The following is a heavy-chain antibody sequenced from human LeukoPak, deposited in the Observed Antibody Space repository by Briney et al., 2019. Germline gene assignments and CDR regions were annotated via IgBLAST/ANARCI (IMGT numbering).Heavy chain of an antibody. D-gene: IGHD6-19*01. CDR2: INSDGSSI. CDR1: GFTFSSYW. J-gene: IGHJ4*02. CDR3: ASKERGSGWYDY. V-gene: IGHV3-74*01. Sequence: PGESLRLSCAASGFTFSSYWMHWVRQAPGKGLVWVSRINSDGSSISYADSVKGRFTISRDNAKNTLYLQMNSLRAEDTAVYYCASKERGSGWYDYWGQGTLVTVSS.